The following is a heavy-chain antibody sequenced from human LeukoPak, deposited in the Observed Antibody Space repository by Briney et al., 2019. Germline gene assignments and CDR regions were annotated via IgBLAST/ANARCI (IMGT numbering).Heavy chain of an antibody. CDR3: AKPSVSGTGRSWFDA. J-gene: IGHJ5*02. V-gene: IGHV3-23*01. CDR1: GFTFSSYS. Sequence: GGSLRLSCAASGFTFSSYSMTWVRLAPGKGLEWVSVISGSGGNTVYADSVKGRFTISRDNSKNTLYLQLNSLRAGDTAVYYCAKPSVSGTGRSWFDAWGQGTLVTVSS. D-gene: IGHD6-19*01. CDR2: ISGSGGNT.